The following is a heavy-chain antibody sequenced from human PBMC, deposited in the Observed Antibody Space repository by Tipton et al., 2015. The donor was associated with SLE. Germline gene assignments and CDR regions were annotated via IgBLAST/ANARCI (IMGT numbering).Heavy chain of an antibody. J-gene: IGHJ5*02. V-gene: IGHV4-31*03. CDR2: IYGSGTT. D-gene: IGHD3/OR15-3a*01. Sequence: TLSLTCTVSGASISSGSYYWSWIRQHPGKGLEWIGYIYGSGTTYSNPSLKSRVTMSVDTSKNQFSLKLSSVTAADTAAYYCARERTGFGWLDPWGQGTLVTVSS. CDR3: ARERTGFGWLDP. CDR1: GASISSGSYY.